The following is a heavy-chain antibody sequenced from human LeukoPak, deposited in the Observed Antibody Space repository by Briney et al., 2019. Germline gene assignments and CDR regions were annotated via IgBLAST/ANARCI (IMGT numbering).Heavy chain of an antibody. CDR1: GFIFSNAW. Sequence: GGSLRLSCAASGFIFSNAWMSWVRQVPGKGLEWVGRIKSTTDGGTTDCAAPVKGRFTISRDDSKNTLYLEMSSLTTEDTAVYYCTTDRRWEQTKGDYWGQGTLVTVSS. D-gene: IGHD1-26*01. CDR2: IKSTTDGGTT. CDR3: TTDRRWEQTKGDY. J-gene: IGHJ4*02. V-gene: IGHV3-15*01.